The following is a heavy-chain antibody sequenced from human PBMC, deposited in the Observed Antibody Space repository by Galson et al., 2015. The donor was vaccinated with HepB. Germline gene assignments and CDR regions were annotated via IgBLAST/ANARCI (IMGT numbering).Heavy chain of an antibody. J-gene: IGHJ4*02. CDR2: ISGSGTKT. CDR3: AKDPSQDAFYDSTAYGSHFDY. D-gene: IGHD3-22*01. V-gene: IGHV3-23*01. Sequence: SLRLSCAASAFSFSSYAMSWVRQAPGKGLEWVSSISGSGTKTFYADSVKGRFTISRDNFKNTLYLQMNSLRAEDTAVYYCAKDPSQDAFYDSTAYGSHFDYWGQGTLVTVSS. CDR1: AFSFSSYA.